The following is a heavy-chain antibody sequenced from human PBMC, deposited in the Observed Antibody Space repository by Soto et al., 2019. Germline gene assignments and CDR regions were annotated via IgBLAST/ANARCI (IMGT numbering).Heavy chain of an antibody. CDR3: AKGSGRIRRFDP. CDR1: GFTFSSYG. J-gene: IGHJ5*02. CDR2: ISTSGFST. V-gene: IGHV3-23*01. Sequence: GGSLRLSCAASGFTFSSYGMSWVRQAPGKGLEWVSAISTSGFSTYYADSVKGRFTISRDNSKNTLYLQMTSLRAEDTAVYYCAKGSGRIRRFDPWGQGTLVTVSS.